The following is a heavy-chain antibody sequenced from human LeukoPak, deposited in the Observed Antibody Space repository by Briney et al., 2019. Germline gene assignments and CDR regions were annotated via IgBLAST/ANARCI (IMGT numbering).Heavy chain of an antibody. Sequence: AGGSLRLSCAASGFTFSSYAMSWVRQDPGKGLERVSAISGSGGSTYHADSVKGRFTISRDNSKNTQYLQMSSLRVEDSAIYYCVKGSASVRPYYFDYWGQGILVTVSS. J-gene: IGHJ4*02. V-gene: IGHV3-23*01. CDR1: GFTFSSYA. CDR2: ISGSGGST. CDR3: VKGSASVRPYYFDY. D-gene: IGHD2-15*01.